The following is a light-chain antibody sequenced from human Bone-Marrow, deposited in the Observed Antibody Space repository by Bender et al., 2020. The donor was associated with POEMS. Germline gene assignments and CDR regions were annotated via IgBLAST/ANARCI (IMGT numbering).Light chain of an antibody. Sequence: QPALTQPASVSGSPGQSITISCTGTSSDVGGYNYVSWYQQHPGKAPKLMIHDVSNRPSGVSNRFSGSKSGNTASLSISGLQADDEDDYYCNSYTSHSARVFGGGTKLTVL. CDR1: SSDVGGYNY. V-gene: IGLV2-14*01. CDR3: NSYTSHSARV. CDR2: DVS. J-gene: IGLJ3*02.